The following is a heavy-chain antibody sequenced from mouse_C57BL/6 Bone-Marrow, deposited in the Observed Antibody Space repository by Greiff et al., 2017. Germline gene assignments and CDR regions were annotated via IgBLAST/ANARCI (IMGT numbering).Heavy chain of an antibody. J-gene: IGHJ4*01. V-gene: IGHV1-59*01. CDR2: IDPSDSYT. D-gene: IGHD2-3*01. CDR1: GYTFTSYW. Sequence: QVQLQQPGAELVRPGTSVKLSCKASGYTFTSYWMHWVKQRPGQGLEWIGVIDPSDSYTNYNQKFKGKATLTVDTSSSTAYMQLSSLTSEDSAVYYCARDGYSYDCYAMDYWGQGTSVTVSS. CDR3: ARDGYSYDCYAMDY.